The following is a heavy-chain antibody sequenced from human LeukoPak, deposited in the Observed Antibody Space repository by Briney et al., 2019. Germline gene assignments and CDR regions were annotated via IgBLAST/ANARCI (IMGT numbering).Heavy chain of an antibody. J-gene: IGHJ4*02. D-gene: IGHD1-26*01. CDR2: ISGSGGST. CDR1: GFTFSSYA. Sequence: GGSLSLSFAASGFTFSSYAMSWVRQAPGKGLEWVSAISGSGGSTYYADSVKGRFTISRDNSKNTLYLQLNSLRAEDTAVYYCANARELRGGGFDYWGQGTLVTVSS. V-gene: IGHV3-23*01. CDR3: ANARELRGGGFDY.